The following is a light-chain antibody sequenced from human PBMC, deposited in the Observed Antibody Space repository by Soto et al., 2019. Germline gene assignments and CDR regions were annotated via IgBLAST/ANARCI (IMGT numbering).Light chain of an antibody. CDR3: LLYYSGHVRL. CDR2: NTN. V-gene: IGLV7-43*01. J-gene: IGLJ2*01. CDR1: TGAVTSDYF. Sequence: QAVVTQEPSLTVSAGGTVTHTCASSTGAVTSDYFPNWIQQKPGQTPRSLIYNTNNKYSWTPARFSGYLLGGKAALTLSDVQPEDEADYYCLLYYSGHVRLFGGGTKLTVL.